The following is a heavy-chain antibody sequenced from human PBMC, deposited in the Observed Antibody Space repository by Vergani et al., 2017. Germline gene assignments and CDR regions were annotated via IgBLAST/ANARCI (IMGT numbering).Heavy chain of an antibody. CDR3: ARDVAHRWEPEYYFDY. CDR2: ISGSGGST. D-gene: IGHD1-26*01. Sequence: EVQLLESGGGLVQPGGSLRLSCAASGFTFSSYAMSWVRQAPGKGLEWVSAISGSGGSTYYADSVKGRFTISRDNSKNTLYLQMNSLRAEDTAVYYCARDVAHRWEPEYYFDYWGQGTLVTVSS. V-gene: IGHV3-23*01. J-gene: IGHJ4*02. CDR1: GFTFSSYA.